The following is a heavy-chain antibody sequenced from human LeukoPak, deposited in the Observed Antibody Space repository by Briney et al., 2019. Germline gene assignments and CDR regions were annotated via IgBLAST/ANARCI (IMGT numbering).Heavy chain of an antibody. V-gene: IGHV3-9*01. Sequence: PGGSLRLSCAASGFTFDDYAMHWVRQAPGKGLEWVSGISWNSGSIGYADSVKGRFTISRDNSKNTLYLQMNSLRAEDTAVYYCAKEGQSYYDSSGYYYFDYWGQGTLVTVSS. J-gene: IGHJ4*02. CDR1: GFTFDDYA. D-gene: IGHD3-22*01. CDR3: AKEGQSYYDSSGYYYFDY. CDR2: ISWNSGSI.